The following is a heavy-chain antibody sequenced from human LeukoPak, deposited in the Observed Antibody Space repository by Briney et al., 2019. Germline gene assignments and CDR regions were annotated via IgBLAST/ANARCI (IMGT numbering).Heavy chain of an antibody. CDR1: GFTFSDCV. Sequence: GGSLRLSCAASGFTFSDCVMSWLRQAPGKGLEWVSTITAGGGSTYYGDSVKGRFTDSRDNSKNTLYLQLNSLRADDTAVYYCAKDLPGITIFGALHYWGQGALVTVS. CDR2: ITAGGGST. CDR3: AKDLPGITIFGALHY. D-gene: IGHD3-3*01. V-gene: IGHV3-23*01. J-gene: IGHJ4*02.